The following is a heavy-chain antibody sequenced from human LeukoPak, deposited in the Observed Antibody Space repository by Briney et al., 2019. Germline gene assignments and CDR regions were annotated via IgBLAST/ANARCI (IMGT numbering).Heavy chain of an antibody. D-gene: IGHD3-3*01. J-gene: IGHJ4*02. V-gene: IGHV3-9*01. CDR1: GFTFDDYA. CDR2: ISWNSGSI. CDR3: AEDNRYYDFWSGYFDY. Sequence: GGSLRLSCAASGFTFDDYAMHWVRQAPGKGLEWVSGISWNSGSIGYADSVKGRFTISRDNAKNSLYLQMNSLRAEDTALYYCAEDNRYYDFWSGYFDYWGQGTLVTVSS.